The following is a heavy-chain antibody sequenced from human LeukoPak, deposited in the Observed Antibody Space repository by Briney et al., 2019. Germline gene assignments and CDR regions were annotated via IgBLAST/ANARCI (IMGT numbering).Heavy chain of an antibody. V-gene: IGHV4-30-4*01. Sequence: NPSQTLSLTCTVSGGSISSGDYYWSWLRQPPGKGLEWIGYIYYSGSAYYNPSLKSRLIISVDTSKDQFSLKLSSVTAADTAVYYCASRPRYAEAATFDYWGQGALVTVSS. J-gene: IGHJ4*02. CDR3: ASRPRYAEAATFDY. CDR1: GGSISSGDYY. D-gene: IGHD2-15*01. CDR2: IYYSGSA.